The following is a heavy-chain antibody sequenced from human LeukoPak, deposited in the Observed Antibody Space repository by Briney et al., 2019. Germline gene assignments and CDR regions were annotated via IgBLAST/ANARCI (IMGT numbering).Heavy chain of an antibody. Sequence: GGSLRLSCAASGFTFSSYAMHWVRQAPGKGLEWVSAISGSGGSTYYTDSVKGRFTISRDNSKNTLYLQMNSLRAEDTAVYYCXXXXXXXDSILNGAEDDYWGQGTLVTVSS. CDR1: GFTFSSYA. D-gene: IGHD2-21*02. CDR2: ISGSGGST. J-gene: IGHJ4*02. CDR3: XXXXXXXDSILNGAEDDY. V-gene: IGHV3-23*01.